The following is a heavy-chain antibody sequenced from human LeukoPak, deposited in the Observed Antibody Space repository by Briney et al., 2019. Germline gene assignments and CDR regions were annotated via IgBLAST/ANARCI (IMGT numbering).Heavy chain of an antibody. CDR2: IYSGGST. Sequence: TGGSLRLSCAASGFTVSSNYMSWVRQAPGKGLEWVSVIYSGGSTYYADSVKGRFTISRDNSKNTLYLQMNSLRVEDTAVYYCASCDYGDYENPIDYWGQGTLVTVSS. J-gene: IGHJ4*02. D-gene: IGHD4-17*01. CDR3: ASCDYGDYENPIDY. CDR1: GFTVSSNY. V-gene: IGHV3-53*01.